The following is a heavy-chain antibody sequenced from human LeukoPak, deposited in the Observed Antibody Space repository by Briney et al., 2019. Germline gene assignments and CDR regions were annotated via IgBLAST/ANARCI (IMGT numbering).Heavy chain of an antibody. CDR2: IYNGGSST. D-gene: IGHD2-2*01. V-gene: IGHV3-74*01. J-gene: IGHJ4*02. CDR3: ARVPVVGPGKGIDY. Sequence: PGGSLRLSCGASGFTFSSYWMHWVRQAPGKGLVWVSRIYNGGSSTNYADSVKGRFTISRDNAKNTVYLQMNSLTTEDTAVYYCARVPVVGPGKGIDYWGQGTLVTVSS. CDR1: GFTFSSYW.